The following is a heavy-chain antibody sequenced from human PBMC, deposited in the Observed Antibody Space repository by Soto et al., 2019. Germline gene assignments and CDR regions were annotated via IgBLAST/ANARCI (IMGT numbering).Heavy chain of an antibody. D-gene: IGHD3-3*01. V-gene: IGHV3-23*01. J-gene: IGHJ4*02. Sequence: GGSLRLSCAASGFTFSSYAMSWVRQAPGKGLEWVSAISGSGGSTYYADSVKGRFTISRDNSKNTLYLQMNSLRAEDTAVYYCAKDHYDFWSGYYILVYWGQGTLVTVSS. CDR3: AKDHYDFWSGYYILVY. CDR2: ISGSGGST. CDR1: GFTFSSYA.